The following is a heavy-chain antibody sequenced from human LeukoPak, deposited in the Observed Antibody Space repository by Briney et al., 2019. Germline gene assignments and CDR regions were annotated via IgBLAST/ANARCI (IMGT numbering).Heavy chain of an antibody. CDR3: ARDRHSSGGNHNY. J-gene: IGHJ4*02. D-gene: IGHD6-19*01. CDR1: GLTFSSYW. V-gene: IGHV3-7*01. CDR2: IKQDGSEK. Sequence: GGSLRLSCAASGLTFSSYWMSWVRQAPGKGLEWVANIKQDGSEKYYVDSVKGRFTISRDNAKNSLYLQMNSLRAEDTAVYYCARDRHSSGGNHNYWGQGTLVTVSS.